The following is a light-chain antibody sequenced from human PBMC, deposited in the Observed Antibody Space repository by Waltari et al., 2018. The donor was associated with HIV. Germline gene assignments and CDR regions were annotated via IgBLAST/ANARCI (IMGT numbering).Light chain of an antibody. CDR2: DNQ. V-gene: IGLV1-51*01. Sequence: QSVVTQPPSVSAAPGQKVTIYCPGSRSNIGESYVSWYQQLPGTDPKLLIYDNQQRPSGLPNRLFGATSGTAAALRITGLQTGDEAVFYCGTWGTSLSSGEVFGGGTKLTVL. CDR1: RSNIGESY. J-gene: IGLJ2*01. CDR3: GTWGTSLSSGEV.